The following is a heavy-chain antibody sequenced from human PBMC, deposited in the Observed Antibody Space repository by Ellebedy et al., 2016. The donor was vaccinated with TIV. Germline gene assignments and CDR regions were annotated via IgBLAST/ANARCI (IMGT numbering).Heavy chain of an antibody. J-gene: IGHJ4*02. CDR2: ISHSGGT. CDR3: ARGQQLVRGWVY. D-gene: IGHD6-13*01. V-gene: IGHV4-34*01. CDR1: GGSFRVYY. Sequence: SQTLSLTCXVSGGSFRVYYCSWIRQPPGKGLEWIGEISHSGGTNYNPSLKSRVTISVDTSKNQFSLKLSSVTAADTAVYYCARGQQLVRGWVYWGQGTLVTVSS.